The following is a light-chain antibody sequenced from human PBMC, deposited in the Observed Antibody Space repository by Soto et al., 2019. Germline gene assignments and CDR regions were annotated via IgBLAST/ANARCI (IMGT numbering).Light chain of an antibody. CDR1: QYINTR. V-gene: IGKV3D-11*01. J-gene: IGKJ5*01. CDR3: MQSTQLPPT. Sequence: EIVLTQSPATLSSFPGDRVTLSCRASQYINTRLAWYQHRPGQAPRLLIYQTSIRAAGIPARFSASGTGTDFTLEISRVETDDVGIYYCMQSTQLPPTFGQGTRLEIK. CDR2: QTS.